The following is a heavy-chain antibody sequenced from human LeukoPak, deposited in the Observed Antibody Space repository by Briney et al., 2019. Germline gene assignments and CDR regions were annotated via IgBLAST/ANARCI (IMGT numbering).Heavy chain of an antibody. Sequence: GGSLRLSCAASGYTFSSYWMGWVRQAPGKGLEWVANIKPDGSEKYCVDSLKGRFTISGDNAKKSLYLQMNSLRAEDTAVYYCARGDFNDYGDYVDAFEIWGQGTMVTVSA. V-gene: IGHV3-7*01. CDR2: IKPDGSEK. D-gene: IGHD4-17*01. CDR3: ARGDFNDYGDYVDAFEI. CDR1: GYTFSSYW. J-gene: IGHJ3*02.